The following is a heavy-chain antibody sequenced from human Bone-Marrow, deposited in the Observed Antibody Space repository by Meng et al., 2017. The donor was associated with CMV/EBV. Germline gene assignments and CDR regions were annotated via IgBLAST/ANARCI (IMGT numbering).Heavy chain of an antibody. CDR2: IRNDGSNK. Sequence: GESLKISCAASGFTFSNYGMHWVRQAPGKGLEWVAFIRNDGSNKYADSVKGRFTISRANSKNTLYLQMNRLRTEDTAVYYCARDRIYCSSTSCYISGGMDVWGQGTTVTVSS. CDR3: ARDRIYCSSTSCYISGGMDV. J-gene: IGHJ6*02. CDR1: GFTFSNYG. V-gene: IGHV3-30*02. D-gene: IGHD2-2*02.